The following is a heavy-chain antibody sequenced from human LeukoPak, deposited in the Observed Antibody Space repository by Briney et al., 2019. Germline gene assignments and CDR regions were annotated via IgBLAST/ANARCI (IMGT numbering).Heavy chain of an antibody. V-gene: IGHV4-39*07. CDR1: GGSITSSSYY. D-gene: IGHD6-13*01. CDR3: ARLAAAGSTYYGMDV. CDR2: FYYTGGT. Sequence: PSETLSLTCSVSGGSITSSSYYWGWIRQPPEKGLEWIGSFYYTGGTYYSPSLKSRVTISVDTSKNQFSLKLSSVTAADTAVYYCARLAAAGSTYYGMDVWGQGTTVTVSS. J-gene: IGHJ6*02.